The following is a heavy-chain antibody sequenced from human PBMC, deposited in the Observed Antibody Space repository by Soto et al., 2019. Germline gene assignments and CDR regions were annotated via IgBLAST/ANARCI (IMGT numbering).Heavy chain of an antibody. D-gene: IGHD3-10*01. Sequence: QVQLQESGPGLVKPSQTLSLTCTVSGGSISSGGYYWSWIRQHPGKGLEWIGYIYYTGSTYYNPSLKSRVTISVDTSKNQFSLKLSSVTAAETAVYYCATLYMVRGVRTFDYWGQGTLVTVSS. V-gene: IGHV4-31*03. CDR2: IYYTGST. CDR3: ATLYMVRGVRTFDY. CDR1: GGSISSGGYY. J-gene: IGHJ4*02.